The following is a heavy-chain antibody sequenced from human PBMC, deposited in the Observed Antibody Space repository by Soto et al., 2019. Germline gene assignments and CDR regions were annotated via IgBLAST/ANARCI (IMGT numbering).Heavy chain of an antibody. CDR2: INHSGST. V-gene: IGHV4-34*01. J-gene: IGHJ4*02. D-gene: IGHD2-15*01. Sequence: SETLSLTCAVYGGSFSGYYWSWIRQPPGKGLEWIGEINHSGSTNYNPSLKSRVTISVDTSKNQFSLKLSSVTAADTAVYYCARVTVVVVAATAGYFDYWGQGTLVTSPQ. CDR3: ARVTVVVVAATAGYFDY. CDR1: GGSFSGYY.